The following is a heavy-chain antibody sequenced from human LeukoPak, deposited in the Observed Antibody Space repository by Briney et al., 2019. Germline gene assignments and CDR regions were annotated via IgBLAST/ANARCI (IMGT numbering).Heavy chain of an antibody. D-gene: IGHD2-2*01. Sequence: APVKVSCMVSGDTLTALSMHWVRQAPGKGLEWMGGFHPEDGETIYAQKFQGRVTMTEDTSTDTAYMELSSLRSDDTAVYYCTTGKIYCSTTSCSDDYWSQGTLVTVSS. V-gene: IGHV1-24*01. J-gene: IGHJ4*02. CDR3: TTGKIYCSTTSCSDDY. CDR2: FHPEDGET. CDR1: GDTLTALS.